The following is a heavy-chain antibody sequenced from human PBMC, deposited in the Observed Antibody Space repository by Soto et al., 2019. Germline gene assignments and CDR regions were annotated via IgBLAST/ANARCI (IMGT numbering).Heavy chain of an antibody. D-gene: IGHD7-27*01. V-gene: IGHV2-5*02. J-gene: IGHJ4*02. CDR2: IYWDDDK. CDR1: GFSLSTSGVG. CDR3: AHRGYMSGNWDQGYFDY. Sequence: QITLKESGPTRVKPTQTLTLTCTFSGFSLSTSGVGVGWIRQTPGKALERLAVIYWDDDKRYSPSLRSRLTIAKDTSKNEVVLTMAYMDPLDTATYFCAHRGYMSGNWDQGYFDYWGQGTLVTVSS.